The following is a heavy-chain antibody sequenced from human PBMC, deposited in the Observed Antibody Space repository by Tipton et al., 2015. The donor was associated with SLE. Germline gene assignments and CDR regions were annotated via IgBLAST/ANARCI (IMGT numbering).Heavy chain of an antibody. J-gene: IGHJ3*02. D-gene: IGHD6-6*01. Sequence: TLSLTCAVYGVSFSGYYWSWIRQPPGKGLEWIGEINHSGSTNYNPSLKSRVPISVDTPKNQFSLKLSSVTAADTAVYYCARASSSSAFDIWGQGTMVTVSS. CDR3: ARASSSSAFDI. CDR2: INHSGST. V-gene: IGHV4-34*01. CDR1: GVSFSGYY.